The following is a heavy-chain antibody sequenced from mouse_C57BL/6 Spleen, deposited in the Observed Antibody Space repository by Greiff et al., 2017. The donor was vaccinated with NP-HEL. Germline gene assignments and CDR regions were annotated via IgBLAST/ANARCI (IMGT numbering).Heavy chain of an antibody. V-gene: IGHV3-6*01. D-gene: IGHD1-1*01. CDR3: ARERDYYGSRGFDY. J-gene: IGHJ2*01. CDR2: ISYDGSN. Sequence: ESGPGLVKPSQSLSLTCSVTGYSITSGYYWNWIRQFPGNKLEWMGYISYDGSNNYNPSLKNRISITRDTSKNQFFLKLNSVTTEDTATYYCARERDYYGSRGFDYWGQGTTLTVSS. CDR1: GYSITSGYY.